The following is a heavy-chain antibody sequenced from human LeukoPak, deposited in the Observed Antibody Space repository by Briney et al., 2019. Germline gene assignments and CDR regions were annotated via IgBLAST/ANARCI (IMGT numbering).Heavy chain of an antibody. CDR2: IWYDGSNK. J-gene: IGHJ4*02. Sequence: GGSLRLSCAASGFTFSSYGMHWVRQAPGKGLEWVAVIWYDGSNKYYADSVKGRFTISRDNSKNTLYLQMNSLRAEDTAVYYCGRDDSGGSYGKYYFDYGGRGPRVPVSS. CDR3: GRDDSGGSYGKYYFDY. V-gene: IGHV3-33*01. D-gene: IGHD1-26*01. CDR1: GFTFSSYG.